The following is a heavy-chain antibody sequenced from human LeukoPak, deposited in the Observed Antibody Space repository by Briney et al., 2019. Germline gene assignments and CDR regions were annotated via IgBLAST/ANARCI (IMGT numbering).Heavy chain of an antibody. CDR3: ARHFKARNYFES. CDR2: IYYSGST. V-gene: IGHV4-39*01. Sequence: SETLSLTCTVSGGSISSSTYYWGWIRQPPGKGLEWIGSIYYSGSTYYSPSLKRRVTISVDTSKNQFSLKLSSVTAADTAIYYCARHFKARNYFESWGQGTLVTVSS. CDR1: GGSISSSTYY. J-gene: IGHJ4*02.